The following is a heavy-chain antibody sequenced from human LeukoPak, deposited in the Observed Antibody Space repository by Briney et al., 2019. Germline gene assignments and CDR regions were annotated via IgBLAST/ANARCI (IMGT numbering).Heavy chain of an antibody. J-gene: IGHJ4*02. D-gene: IGHD6-19*01. CDR2: IKQDGSER. Sequence: GGSLRLSCEASGFTFSSYWMTWVRQAPGKGLEWVANIKQDGSERNYVDSVKGRFTISRDNAKNSLYLQMNTLRDEDTAVYYCATGAGCGYWGQGTLVTVSS. V-gene: IGHV3-7*03. CDR1: GFTFSSYW. CDR3: ATGAGCGY.